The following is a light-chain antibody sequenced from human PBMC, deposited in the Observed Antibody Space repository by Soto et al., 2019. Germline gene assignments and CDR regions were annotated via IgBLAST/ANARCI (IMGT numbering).Light chain of an antibody. J-gene: IGKJ1*01. CDR1: QTVLFTSNNKTF. CDR3: PQYYSGRPT. V-gene: IGKV4-1*01. Sequence: DIVMRQSPESGAVSLGGRASIDCKSSQTVLFTSNNKTFLAWYQHKVGQPPTLLINWASIRESGVPDRFSGRGSGSDFTLTISNLQAEDVAVYYCPQYYSGRPTFGQVTKVYIK. CDR2: WAS.